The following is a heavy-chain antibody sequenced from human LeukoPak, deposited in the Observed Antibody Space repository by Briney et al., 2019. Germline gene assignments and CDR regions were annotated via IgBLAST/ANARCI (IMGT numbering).Heavy chain of an antibody. Sequence: SEALSLTRVVSGGSLSGYYWSWIRQPPGKGLEWIGEINHGGRTNYSPSLKSRVTISVDTSKNQFSLNLSSVTAADTAVYYCARGLELGYCSGASCYIWFDPWGQGTLVTVSS. CDR3: ARGLELGYCSGASCYIWFDP. CDR2: INHGGRT. V-gene: IGHV4-34*01. D-gene: IGHD2-2*02. J-gene: IGHJ5*02. CDR1: GGSLSGYY.